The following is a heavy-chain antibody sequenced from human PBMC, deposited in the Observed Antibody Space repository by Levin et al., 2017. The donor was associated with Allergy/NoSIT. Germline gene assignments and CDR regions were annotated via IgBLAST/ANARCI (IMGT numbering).Heavy chain of an antibody. Sequence: GGSLRLSCRASGFTFSSYGMQWVRQAPGRGLEWVARISFDATNKHYEDSVKGRFTISRDNINNTLFLQMISLRPEDTAVYFCVRDSQVPKYWGQGTLVTVSP. CDR1: GFTFSSYG. CDR2: ISFDATNK. J-gene: IGHJ4*02. V-gene: IGHV3-30*03. CDR3: VRDSQVPKY.